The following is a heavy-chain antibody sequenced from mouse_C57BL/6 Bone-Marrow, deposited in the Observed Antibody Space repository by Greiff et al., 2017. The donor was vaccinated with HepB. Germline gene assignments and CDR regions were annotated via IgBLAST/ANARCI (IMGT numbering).Heavy chain of an antibody. Sequence: VQLQQPGAELVRPGTSVKLSCKASGYTFTSYWMHWVKQRPGQGLEWIGVIDPSDSYTNYNQKFKGKATLTVDTSSSTAYMQLSSLTSEDSAVYYCARSEILLFYAMDYWGQGTSVTVSS. CDR3: ARSEILLFYAMDY. V-gene: IGHV1-59*01. D-gene: IGHD1-1*01. CDR2: IDPSDSYT. J-gene: IGHJ4*01. CDR1: GYTFTSYW.